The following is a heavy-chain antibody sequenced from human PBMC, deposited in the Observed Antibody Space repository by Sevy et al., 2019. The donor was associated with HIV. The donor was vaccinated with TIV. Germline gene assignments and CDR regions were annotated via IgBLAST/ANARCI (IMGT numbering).Heavy chain of an antibody. Sequence: GGSLRLSCTASGFTVGDYAMSWFRQAPGKGLEWVGFIRSKAYGGTTEYAGSVKGRFTISRDDSKSIAYLQMNSLKTEDTAVYYCTRLDTAMGYYYYYYMDVWGKGTTVTVSS. CDR3: TRLDTAMGYYYYYYMDV. V-gene: IGHV3-49*03. J-gene: IGHJ6*03. D-gene: IGHD5-18*01. CDR1: GFTVGDYA. CDR2: IRSKAYGGTT.